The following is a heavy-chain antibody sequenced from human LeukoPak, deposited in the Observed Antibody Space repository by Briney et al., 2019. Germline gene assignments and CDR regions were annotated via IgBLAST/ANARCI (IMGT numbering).Heavy chain of an antibody. CDR1: GFTFSTYP. CDR3: ARVTWLSAAGTEGNFDY. Sequence: PGRSLRLSCAASGFTFSTYPMHWVRQAPGKGLECVAVMSFDGDSEYYSDSVRGRFTVSRDNAKSTLYLQMDSLRAEDTAVYYCARVTWLSAAGTEGNFDYWGQGTLVTVSS. V-gene: IGHV3-30-3*01. D-gene: IGHD6-13*01. CDR2: MSFDGDSE. J-gene: IGHJ4*02.